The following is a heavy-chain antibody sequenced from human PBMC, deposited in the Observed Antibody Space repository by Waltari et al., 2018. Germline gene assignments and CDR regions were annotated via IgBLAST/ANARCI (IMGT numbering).Heavy chain of an antibody. CDR2: IYGSSGST. CDR3: ARGGAGTTFGYFDL. Sequence: QVQLQESGPGLVKPSETLSLTCAVSGGSFSSYWWGWIRQPPGKGLEWIGNIYGSSGSTEYNPSLKSRATISRDTSKNQFSLKLSSVTAADTAVYYCARGGAGTTFGYFDLWGPDTPITISS. D-gene: IGHD1-7*01. J-gene: IGHJ2*01. V-gene: IGHV4-59*12. CDR1: GGSFSSYW.